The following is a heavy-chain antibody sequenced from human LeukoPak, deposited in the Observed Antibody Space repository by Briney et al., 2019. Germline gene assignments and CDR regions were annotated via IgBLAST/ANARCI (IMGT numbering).Heavy chain of an antibody. V-gene: IGHV3-21*01. CDR3: ARDLSVAARIPFDY. J-gene: IGHJ4*02. Sequence: GGSLRLSCAASGFTFSSYSMNWVRQAPGKGLEWVSSISSSSSYIYYADSVKGRFTISRDNAKNSLYLQMNSLRAEDTAVYYCARDLSVAARIPFDYWGQGTLVTVSS. CDR2: ISSSSSYI. CDR1: GFTFSSYS. D-gene: IGHD6-6*01.